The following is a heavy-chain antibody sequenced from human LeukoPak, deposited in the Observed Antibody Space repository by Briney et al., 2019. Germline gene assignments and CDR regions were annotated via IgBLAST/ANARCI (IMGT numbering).Heavy chain of an antibody. V-gene: IGHV1-2*02. CDR2: INPNRGGT. CDR1: GYTFTGYY. J-gene: IGHJ4*02. CDR3: ARVGQYYDFWSGYSSFDY. D-gene: IGHD3-3*01. Sequence: GASVKVSCKASGYTFTGYYMHWVRQAPGQGLEWMGWINPNRGGTNYAQKFQGRVTMTRDTSISTAYMELSRLRSDDTAVYYCARVGQYYDFWSGYSSFDYWGQGTLVTASS.